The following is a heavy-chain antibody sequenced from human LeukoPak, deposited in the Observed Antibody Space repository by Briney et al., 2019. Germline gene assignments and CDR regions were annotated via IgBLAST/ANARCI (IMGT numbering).Heavy chain of an antibody. Sequence: ASVKVSCKASGYTFTSYYMHWVRQAPGQGLEWMGWINPNSGGTNYAQKLQGRVTMTTDTSTSTAYMELRSLRSDDTAVYYCARVVGHTNWFDPWGQGTLVTVSS. CDR3: ARVVGHTNWFDP. J-gene: IGHJ5*02. CDR2: INPNSGGT. V-gene: IGHV1-2*02. D-gene: IGHD1-26*01. CDR1: GYTFTSYY.